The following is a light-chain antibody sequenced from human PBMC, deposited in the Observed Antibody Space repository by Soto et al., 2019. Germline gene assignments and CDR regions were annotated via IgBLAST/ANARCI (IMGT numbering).Light chain of an antibody. Sequence: QLVLTQSPSASASLGASVKLTCTLSSGHSNYAIAWHQQQPEKGPRYLMKLTNDGSHSKGDGIPDRFSGSSSGTERYLTISSLQSEDEADYYCQTWATGIVVFGGGTKLTVL. CDR2: LTNDGSH. CDR3: QTWATGIVV. V-gene: IGLV4-69*01. CDR1: SGHSNYA. J-gene: IGLJ2*01.